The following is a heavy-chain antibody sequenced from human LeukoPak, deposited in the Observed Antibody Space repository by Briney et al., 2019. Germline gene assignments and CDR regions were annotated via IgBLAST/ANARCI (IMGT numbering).Heavy chain of an antibody. CDR1: GGSFSGYY. Sequence: PSETQSLTCAVYGGSFSGYYWSWIRQPPGKGLEWIGEINHSGSTNYNPSLKSRVTISVDTSKNQFSLNLNSVTAADTAVYYCARGYYYDGSGYFDYWGQGTLVTVSS. CDR2: INHSGST. D-gene: IGHD3-22*01. J-gene: IGHJ4*02. V-gene: IGHV4-34*01. CDR3: ARGYYYDGSGYFDY.